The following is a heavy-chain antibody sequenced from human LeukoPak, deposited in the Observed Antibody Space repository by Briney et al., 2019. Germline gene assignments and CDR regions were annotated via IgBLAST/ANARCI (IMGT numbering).Heavy chain of an antibody. J-gene: IGHJ1*01. V-gene: IGHV5-51*01. D-gene: IGHD3-22*01. CDR2: IYPGDSDT. CDR1: GSSFTSYW. CDR3: ARHAFDSSGYYQKYFQH. Sequence: PGESPQISCQGSGSSFTSYWIGCVRQMPGKGLEWTGIIYPGDSDTRYSPSFQGQVTISADKSISTAYLQWSSLKASDTAMYYCARHAFDSSGYYQKYFQHWGQGTLVTVSS.